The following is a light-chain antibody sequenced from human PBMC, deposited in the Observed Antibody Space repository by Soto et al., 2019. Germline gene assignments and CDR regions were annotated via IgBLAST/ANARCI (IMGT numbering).Light chain of an antibody. V-gene: IGLV2-23*01. CDR2: EGS. CDR1: SSDVGSYNL. Sequence: QSALTQPAPVSGSPGQSITISFTGTSSDVGSYNLVSWYQQHPGKAPKLMIYEGSKRPSGVSNRFSGSKSGNTASLTISGLQAEDEADYYCCSYAGSSTVVFGGGTKLTVL. CDR3: CSYAGSSTVV. J-gene: IGLJ2*01.